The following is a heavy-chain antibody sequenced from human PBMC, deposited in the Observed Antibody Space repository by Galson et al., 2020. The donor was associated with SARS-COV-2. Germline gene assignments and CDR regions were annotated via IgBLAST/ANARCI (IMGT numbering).Heavy chain of an antibody. D-gene: IGHD3-3*01. J-gene: IGHJ6*03. Sequence: ASVKVSCKASGGTFRSYAISWVRQAPGQGLEWMGGIIPIFGTANYAQKFQGRVTITTDESTSTAYMELSSLRSEDTAVYYCARGYWKSGYYYYYMDVWGKGTTVTVSS. CDR1: GGTFRSYA. CDR3: ARGYWKSGYYYYYMDV. V-gene: IGHV1-69*05. CDR2: IIPIFGTA.